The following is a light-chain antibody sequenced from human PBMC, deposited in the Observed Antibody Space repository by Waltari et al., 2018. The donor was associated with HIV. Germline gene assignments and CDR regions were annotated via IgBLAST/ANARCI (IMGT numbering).Light chain of an antibody. V-gene: IGLV2-8*01. Sequence: QSALTQPPSASGSPGQSVTISCTGTSSDIGAYEFVSWYQQHPGKAPNFIIFEVDQRPSGVPDRFSGSKSGNTASLTVSGLQAEDEAYYFCSSYAGSDNYVVFGGGTKLTVL. CDR2: EVD. J-gene: IGLJ2*01. CDR3: SSYAGSDNYVV. CDR1: SSDIGAYEF.